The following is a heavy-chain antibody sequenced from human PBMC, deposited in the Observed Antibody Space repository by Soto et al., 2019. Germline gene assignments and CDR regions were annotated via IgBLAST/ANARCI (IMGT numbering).Heavy chain of an antibody. J-gene: IGHJ6*02. CDR2: IKSKTDGGTT. CDR3: TTDHGYCSGGSCQYYYYGMDV. Sequence: GGSLRLSCAASGFTFSNAWMSWVRQAPGKGLEWVGRIKSKTDGGTTDYAAPVKGRFTISRDDSKNTLYLQMNSLKTEDTAVYYCTTDHGYCSGGSCQYYYYGMDVWGQGTTVTVSS. D-gene: IGHD2-15*01. CDR1: GFTFSNAW. V-gene: IGHV3-15*01.